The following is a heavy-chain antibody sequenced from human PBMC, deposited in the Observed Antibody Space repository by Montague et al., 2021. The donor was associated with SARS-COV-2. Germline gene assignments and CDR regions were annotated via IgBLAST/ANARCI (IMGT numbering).Heavy chain of an antibody. J-gene: IGHJ4*02. CDR2: VLYNKGT. CDR1: GVSVTDYY. V-gene: IGHV4-59*08. CDR3: VRHPHYDGLNGPPDF. Sequence: SETRSLTCTVSGVSVTDYYWSWIRQPPGKGLEWVGDVLYNKGTNFNPSLKSRVAISVDTSKNQFSLGLTSVTAADTALYYCVRHPHYDGLNGPPDFWDQGTLVTVSS. D-gene: IGHD3-9*01.